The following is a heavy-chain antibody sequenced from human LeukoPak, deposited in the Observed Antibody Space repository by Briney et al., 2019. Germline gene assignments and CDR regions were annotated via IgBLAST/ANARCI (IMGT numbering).Heavy chain of an antibody. D-gene: IGHD3-3*01. J-gene: IGHJ5*02. V-gene: IGHV1-69*13. CDR2: IIPIFGTA. CDR3: ARHECAGFWSGYSGRRDNWFDP. Sequence: SVKVSCKASGGTFSNYAISWVRQAPAQGLEWMGGIIPIFGTANYAQKFRGRVTITADESTSTAYMELSNLRSEDTAVYYCARHECAGFWSGYSGRRDNWFDPWGQGTLVTVSS. CDR1: GGTFSNYA.